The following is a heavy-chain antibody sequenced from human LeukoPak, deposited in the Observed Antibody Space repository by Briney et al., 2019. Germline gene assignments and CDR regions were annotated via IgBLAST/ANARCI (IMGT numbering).Heavy chain of an antibody. J-gene: IGHJ4*02. CDR2: ISGSGGST. CDR1: GFTFSSYA. V-gene: IGHV3-23*01. D-gene: IGHD6-13*01. CDR3: AKDGISGIAAAGTRYFDY. Sequence: GGSLRLSCAASGFTFSSYAMSWVRQAPGKGLEWASAISGSGGSTYYADSVKGRFTISRDNSKNTLYLQMNSLRAEDTAVYYCAKDGISGIAAAGTRYFDYWGQGTLVTVSS.